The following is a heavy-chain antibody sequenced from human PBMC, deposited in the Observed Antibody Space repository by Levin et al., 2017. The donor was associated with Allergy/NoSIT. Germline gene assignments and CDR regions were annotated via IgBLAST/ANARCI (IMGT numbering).Heavy chain of an antibody. Sequence: AGGSLRLSCAASGFTFSSYWMHWVRQAPGKGLVWVSRVDIDGSTPNYADSVKGRFTISRANAENTLYLQMNSLRAEDTAFYDCARGLYGTSADTMSNIWGQGILVTVAS. CDR3: ARGLYGTSADTMSNI. V-gene: IGHV3-74*01. CDR1: GFTFSSYW. D-gene: IGHD2-8*02. CDR2: VDIDGSTP. J-gene: IGHJ4*02.